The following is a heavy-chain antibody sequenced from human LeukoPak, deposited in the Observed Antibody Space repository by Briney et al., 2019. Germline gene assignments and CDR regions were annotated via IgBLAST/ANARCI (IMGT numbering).Heavy chain of an antibody. J-gene: IGHJ3*02. V-gene: IGHV4-39*01. D-gene: IGHD2-2*01. CDR2: IYYSGST. Sequence: GSLRLSCAASGFTFSSYAMNWIRQPPGKGLEWIGSIYYSGSTYYNPSLKSRVTISVDTSKNQFSLKLSSVTAADTAVYYCARLRRPASAFDIWGQGTMVTVSS. CDR1: GFTFSSYA. CDR3: ARLRRPASAFDI.